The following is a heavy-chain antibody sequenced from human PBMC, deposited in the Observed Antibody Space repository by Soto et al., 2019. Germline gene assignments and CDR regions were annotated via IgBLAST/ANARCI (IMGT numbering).Heavy chain of an antibody. CDR1: GFTFNYNG. CDR3: AKASMSSSRGFFDS. J-gene: IGHJ4*02. Sequence: EVQLLESGGGLVQPGGSLRLSCAASGFTFNYNGMTWVRQAPGKGLEWVAAISGSGGTTYYADSVKGRFTISRDNSKNTLYLQMNSLRAEDTAVYYCAKASMSSSRGFFDSWGQGTLVTVSS. CDR2: ISGSGGTT. D-gene: IGHD3-10*02. V-gene: IGHV3-23*01.